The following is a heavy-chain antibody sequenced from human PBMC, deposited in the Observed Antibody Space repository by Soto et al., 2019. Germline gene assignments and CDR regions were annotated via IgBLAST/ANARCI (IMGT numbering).Heavy chain of an antibody. Sequence: GASVKVSCKVSGYTLTELSMHWVRQAPGKGLEWMGGFDPEDGETIYAQKFQGRVTMTEDTSTDTAYMELSSLRSEDTAVYYCAGFCWRFFSGGSCFISSDASDAFDIWGQGTMVTVSS. CDR2: FDPEDGET. CDR1: GYTLTELS. D-gene: IGHD2-15*01. V-gene: IGHV1-24*01. J-gene: IGHJ3*02. CDR3: AGFCWRFFSGGSCFISSDASDAFDI.